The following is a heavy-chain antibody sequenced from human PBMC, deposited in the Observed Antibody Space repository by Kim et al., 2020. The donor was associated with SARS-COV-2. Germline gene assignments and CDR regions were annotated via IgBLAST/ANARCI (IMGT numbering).Heavy chain of an antibody. CDR2: INASNGNT. J-gene: IGHJ4*02. D-gene: IGHD2-15*01. V-gene: IGHV1-3*01. CDR3: AIEVLCRIDY. CDR1: GYTFTSYA. Sequence: ASVKVSCKASGYTFTSYAMHWVRQAPGQRLEWMGWINASNGNTKYSQKFQGRVTITRDTSASTAYMELSSLRSEETAVYYCAIEVLCRIDYWGQGTLVTVSS.